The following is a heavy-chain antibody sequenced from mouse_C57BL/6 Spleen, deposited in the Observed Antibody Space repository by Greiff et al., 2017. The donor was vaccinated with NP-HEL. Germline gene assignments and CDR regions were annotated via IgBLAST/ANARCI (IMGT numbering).Heavy chain of an antibody. CDR1: GYAFSSSW. J-gene: IGHJ2*01. Sequence: VQLQQSEPELVKPGASVKISCKASGYAFSSSWMNWVQQRPGKGLEWIGRIYPGDGDTNYNGNFKGKATMTADKSSSTAYMQLSSLTSEDSAVYFCAREDYWGQGTTLTVSS. V-gene: IGHV1-82*01. CDR3: AREDY. CDR2: IYPGDGDT.